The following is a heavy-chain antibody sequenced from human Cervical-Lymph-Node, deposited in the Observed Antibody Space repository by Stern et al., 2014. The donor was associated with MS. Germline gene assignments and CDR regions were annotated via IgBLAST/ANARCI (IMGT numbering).Heavy chain of an antibody. CDR3: ARQRYFDY. CDR1: GYTFPSYW. V-gene: IGHV5-51*01. J-gene: IGHJ4*02. Sequence: VQLVQSGPEVKRPGESLKISCQASGYTFPSYWIGWVRQMPGKGLEWIAIIFPGGSDIRYSPSFQGQVTISADKSSSPAYLQWNNLKASDTAIYYCARQRYFDYWGQGTLVTVSS. CDR2: IFPGGSDI.